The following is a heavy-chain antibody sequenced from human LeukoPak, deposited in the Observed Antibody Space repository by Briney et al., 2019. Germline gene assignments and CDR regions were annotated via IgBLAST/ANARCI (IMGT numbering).Heavy chain of an antibody. CDR1: GGSISSSSYY. J-gene: IGHJ4*02. V-gene: IGHV4-39*07. CDR2: IYYSGST. CDR3: ARGLGSGNYDY. Sequence: SETLSLTCTVSGGSISSSSYYWGWIRQPPGKGLEWIGSIYYSGSTYYNPSLKSRVTISVHTSKNQFSLKLSSVTAADTAVYYCARGLGSGNYDYWGQGTLVTVSS. D-gene: IGHD3-10*01.